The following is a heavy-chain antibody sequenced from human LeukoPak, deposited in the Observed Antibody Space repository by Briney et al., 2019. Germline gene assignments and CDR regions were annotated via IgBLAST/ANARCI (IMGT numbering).Heavy chain of an antibody. D-gene: IGHD6-13*01. CDR1: VFTLSSYG. CDR3: AREVSSSWSYSFNI. V-gene: IGHV3-33*01. Sequence: PGRSLRLSCATSVFTLSSYGMQCVRRARARGLESVAFIWFDGIDKSYADCVKGRFTISRDNSKNTLYLKMNSLRAGDRAVYYCAREVSSSWSYSFNIWGQGTMVTVSS. CDR2: IWFDGIDK. J-gene: IGHJ3*02.